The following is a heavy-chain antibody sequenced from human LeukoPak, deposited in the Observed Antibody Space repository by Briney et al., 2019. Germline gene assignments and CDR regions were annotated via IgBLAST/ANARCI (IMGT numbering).Heavy chain of an antibody. Sequence: GGSLRLSCAAYGFTLYEYTMHWVRQAPGKCLEWVSLISWDGGSTYYADSVKGRFTISRDNSKNSLYLQMNSLRTEDTALYYCAKGNYYYMDVWGKGTTVTVSS. CDR1: GFTLYEYT. CDR2: ISWDGGST. CDR3: AKGNYYYMDV. V-gene: IGHV3-43*01. J-gene: IGHJ6*03.